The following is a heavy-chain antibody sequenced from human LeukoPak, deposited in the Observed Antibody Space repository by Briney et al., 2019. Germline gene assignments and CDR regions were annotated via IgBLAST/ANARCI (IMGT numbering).Heavy chain of an antibody. CDR1: GFTFSSYA. CDR2: ISYDGSNK. J-gene: IGHJ4*02. CDR3: ASTLSEDDY. V-gene: IGHV3-30-3*01. Sequence: GRSLRLSCAASGFTFSSYAMHWVRQAPGKGPEWVAVISYDGSNKYYADSVKGRFTISRDNSKNTLYLQMNSLRAEDTAVYYCASTLSEDDYWGQGTLVTVSS.